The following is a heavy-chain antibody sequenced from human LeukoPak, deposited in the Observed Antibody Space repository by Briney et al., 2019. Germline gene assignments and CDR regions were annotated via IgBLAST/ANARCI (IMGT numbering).Heavy chain of an antibody. D-gene: IGHD2-2*01. CDR2: ISSSGDTI. Sequence: GGSLRLSCAASGFSFRDYYMSWIRQAPGKGLEWISYISSSGDTIYYADSVKGRFTISRDNAKNSLYLRMNSLRAEDTAVYYCARWGRRSSTSCWGQGTLVTVSS. V-gene: IGHV3-11*04. J-gene: IGHJ4*02. CDR3: ARWGRRSSTSC. CDR1: GFSFRDYY.